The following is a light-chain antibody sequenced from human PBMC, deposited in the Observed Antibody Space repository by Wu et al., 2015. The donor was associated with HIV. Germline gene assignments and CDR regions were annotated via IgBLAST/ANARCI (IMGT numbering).Light chain of an antibody. CDR3: QDDLQHDPPA. J-gene: IGKJ3*01. CDR1: QNINNF. CDR2: AAS. Sequence: DIRVTQSPSYLSASIGDRVTIICRTNQNINNFLNWYQQKPGKAPKLLISAASNLHSEAPPRFSGSGSGTDFTLTIDSLQPDDFATYFCQDDLQHDPPAFGPRD. V-gene: IGKV1-39*01.